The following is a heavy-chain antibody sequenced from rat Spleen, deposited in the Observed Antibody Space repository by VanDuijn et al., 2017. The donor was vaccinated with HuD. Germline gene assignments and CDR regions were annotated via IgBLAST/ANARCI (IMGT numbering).Heavy chain of an antibody. Sequence: WMGVIWTGGSITYNSLLKSRLSISRDTSKSQVFLKMNSLQTEDTATYYCVRDGGELGYWGQGVMVTVSS. J-gene: IGHJ2*01. D-gene: IGHD5-1*01. V-gene: IGHV2-30*01. CDR3: VRDGGELGY. CDR2: IWTGGSI.